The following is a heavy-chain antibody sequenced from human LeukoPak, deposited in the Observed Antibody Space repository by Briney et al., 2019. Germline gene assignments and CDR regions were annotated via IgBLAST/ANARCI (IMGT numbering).Heavy chain of an antibody. CDR1: GFTFSSYE. J-gene: IGHJ4*02. CDR3: AKGGFITGPFDY. CDR2: ISGSGGST. Sequence: GGSLRLSCAASGFTFSSYEMNWVRQAPGKGLEWVSAISGSGGSTYYADSVKGRFTISRDNSKNTLYLQMNSLRAEDTAVYYCAKGGFITGPFDYWGQGTLVTVSS. V-gene: IGHV3-23*01. D-gene: IGHD3-10*01.